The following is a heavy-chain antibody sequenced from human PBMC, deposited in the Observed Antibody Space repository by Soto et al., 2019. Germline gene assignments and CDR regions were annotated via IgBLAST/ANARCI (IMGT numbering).Heavy chain of an antibody. CDR1: GYTFTSYA. J-gene: IGHJ5*02. V-gene: IGHV1-18*01. D-gene: IGHD3-10*01. CDR3: ARGALGVTMVRANWFDP. CDR2: ISAYNGNT. Sequence: ASVKVSCKASGYTFTSYAMHWVRQAPGQGLEWMGWISAYNGNTNYAQKLQGRVTMTTDTSTSTAYMELRSLRSDDTAVYYCARGALGVTMVRANWFDPWGQGTLVTVSS.